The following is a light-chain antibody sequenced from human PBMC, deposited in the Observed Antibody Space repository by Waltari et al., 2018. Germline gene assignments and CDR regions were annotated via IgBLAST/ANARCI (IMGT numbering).Light chain of an antibody. CDR3: QQYTIYPLT. J-gene: IGKJ4*01. CDR1: QSITDW. Sequence: DVQMTQSPATLSASVGDRVTITCRASQSITDWLAWYQQKPGKAPKLLIYKASTLESGVPSSFIGTRSGTEFTLTISHLQPDEFATYYCQQYTIYPLTFGGGTKVAN. CDR2: KAS. V-gene: IGKV1-5*03.